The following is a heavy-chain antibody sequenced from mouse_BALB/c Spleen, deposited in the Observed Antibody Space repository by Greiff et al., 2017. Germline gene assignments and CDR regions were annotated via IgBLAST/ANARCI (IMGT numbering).Heavy chain of an antibody. V-gene: IGHV5-4*02. Sequence: EVKLVESGGGLVKPGGSLKLSCAASGFTFSDYYMYWVRQTPEKRLEWVATISDGGSYTYYPDSVKGRFTISRDNAKNNLYLQMSSLKSEDTAMYYCARGGDYYGSYYYAMDYWGQGTSVTVSS. CDR2: ISDGGSYT. D-gene: IGHD1-2*01. J-gene: IGHJ4*01. CDR1: GFTFSDYY. CDR3: ARGGDYYGSYYYAMDY.